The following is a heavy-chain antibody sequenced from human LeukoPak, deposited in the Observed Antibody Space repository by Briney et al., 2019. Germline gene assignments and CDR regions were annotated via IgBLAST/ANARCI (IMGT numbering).Heavy chain of an antibody. CDR3: SRDFVGADDY. V-gene: IGHV3-9*01. CDR2: FSWNSGII. Sequence: GGSLRHSCEASGFMFDDYAMHWVRQAPGKGLEWVSGFSWNSGIIDYADSVKGRFTISRDSAKNTLYLQMNSLRAEDTAVYYRSRDFVGADDYWGQGTLVTVSS. D-gene: IGHD1-26*01. CDR1: GFMFDDYA. J-gene: IGHJ4*02.